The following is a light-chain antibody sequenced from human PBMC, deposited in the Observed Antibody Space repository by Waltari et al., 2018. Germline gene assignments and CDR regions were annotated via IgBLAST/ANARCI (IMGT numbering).Light chain of an antibody. Sequence: QSALTQPASVSGSPGQSITTSCTGPSSDVGGYNYVSWYQQHPGKAPKLMIYDVTKRPSGVSNRFSGSKSGNTASLTISGLQAEDEADYYCTSYTSSSSPWVFGGGTKLTVL. J-gene: IGLJ3*02. V-gene: IGLV2-14*03. CDR3: TSYTSSSSPWV. CDR2: DVT. CDR1: SSDVGGYNY.